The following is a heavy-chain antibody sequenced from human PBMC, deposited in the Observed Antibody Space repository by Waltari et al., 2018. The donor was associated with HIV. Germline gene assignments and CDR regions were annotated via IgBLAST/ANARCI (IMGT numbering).Heavy chain of an antibody. J-gene: IGHJ4*02. CDR2: IYYSGST. CDR3: ARDSYGYGTDY. V-gene: IGHV4-59*01. Sequence: QVQLQESGPGLVKPSETLSLTCTVSGGSISSYYWSWIRQPPGKGLEWIGYIYYSGSTNYNPSLKSRVTISVDTSKNQFSLKLSSVTAADTAVYYCARDSYGYGTDYWGQGTLVTVSS. D-gene: IGHD5-18*01. CDR1: GGSISSYY.